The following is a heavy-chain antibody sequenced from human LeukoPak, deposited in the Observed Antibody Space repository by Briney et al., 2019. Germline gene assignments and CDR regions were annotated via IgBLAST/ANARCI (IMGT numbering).Heavy chain of an antibody. J-gene: IGHJ4*02. CDR1: GGSISSYY. Sequence: PSETLSLTCTVSGGSISSYYWSWIRQPAGKGLEWIGRIYTSGSTNYNPSLKSRVAISVYKSKNQFSLKLSSVTAADTAVYYCARVAQGRSSWYYFDYWGQGTLVTVSS. CDR3: ARVAQGRSSWYYFDY. V-gene: IGHV4-4*07. D-gene: IGHD6-13*01. CDR2: IYTSGST.